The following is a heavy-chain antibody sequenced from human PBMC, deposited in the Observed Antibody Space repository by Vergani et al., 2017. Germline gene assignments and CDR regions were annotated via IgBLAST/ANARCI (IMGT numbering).Heavy chain of an antibody. CDR2: INHSGST. Sequence: QVQLQQWGAGLLKPSETLSLTCAVYGGSFSGYYWSWIRQPPGKGLEWIGEINHSGSTNYNPSLESRVTMSVDTSKSQFSLKLSSVTAADTAVYYCTRHWAVVAANNWFDPWGQGTLVTVSS. CDR1: GGSFSGYY. J-gene: IGHJ5*02. CDR3: TRHWAVVAANNWFDP. V-gene: IGHV4-34*01. D-gene: IGHD2-15*01.